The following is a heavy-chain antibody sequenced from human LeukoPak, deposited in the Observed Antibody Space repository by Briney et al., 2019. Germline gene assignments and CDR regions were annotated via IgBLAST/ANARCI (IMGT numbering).Heavy chain of an antibody. CDR1: GYTFTSYA. Sequence: GASVKVSCKASGYTFTSYAMHWVRQAPGQRLEWMGWINAGNGNTKYSQKFQGRVTITRDTSASTAYMELSSLRSEDTAVYNCARAGSSWEKYGMDVWGQGTTVTVSS. D-gene: IGHD6-13*01. CDR3: ARAGSSWEKYGMDV. V-gene: IGHV1-3*01. CDR2: INAGNGNT. J-gene: IGHJ6*02.